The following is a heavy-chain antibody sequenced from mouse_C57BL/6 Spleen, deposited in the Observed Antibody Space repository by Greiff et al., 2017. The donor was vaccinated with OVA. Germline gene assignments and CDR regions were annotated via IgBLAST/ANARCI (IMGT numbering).Heavy chain of an antibody. J-gene: IGHJ3*01. CDR3: AREAMGGYYWFAY. CDR1: GYTFTDYY. V-gene: IGHV1-26*01. Sequence: EVQLQQSGPELVKPGASVKISCKASGYTFTDYYMNWVKQSHGKSLDWIGDINPNNGGTSYTQKFKGQATLTVDKSSSTAYMELRSLTSEDSAVYYCAREAMGGYYWFAYWGQGTLVTVSA. CDR2: INPNNGGT. D-gene: IGHD2-3*01.